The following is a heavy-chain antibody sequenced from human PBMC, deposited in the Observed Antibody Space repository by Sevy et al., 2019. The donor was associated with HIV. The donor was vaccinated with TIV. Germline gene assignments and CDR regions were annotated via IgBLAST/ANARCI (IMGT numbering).Heavy chain of an antibody. Sequence: GGSLRLSCAASGFTFSSYGMHWVRQAPGKGLEWVAVIWYDGSKKYYADSVKGRFTISRDNSKNTPYLQMNSLRAEDTAVYYCARNMVRGVNAYYYGMDVWGQGTTVTVSS. CDR2: IWYDGSKK. CDR1: GFTFSSYG. J-gene: IGHJ6*02. CDR3: ARNMVRGVNAYYYGMDV. V-gene: IGHV3-33*01. D-gene: IGHD3-10*01.